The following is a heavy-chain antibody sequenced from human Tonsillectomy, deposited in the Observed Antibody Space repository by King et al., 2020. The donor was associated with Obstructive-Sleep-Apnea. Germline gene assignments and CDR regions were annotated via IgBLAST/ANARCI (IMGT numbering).Heavy chain of an antibody. Sequence: DSVKGRFTISRDNSKNTLFLQMKSLRHEDTAVYYCARDRRDGNVARTPDYWGQGTLVTVSS. J-gene: IGHJ4*02. V-gene: IGHV3-30*01. D-gene: IGHD5-24*01. CDR3: ARDRRDGNVARTPDY.